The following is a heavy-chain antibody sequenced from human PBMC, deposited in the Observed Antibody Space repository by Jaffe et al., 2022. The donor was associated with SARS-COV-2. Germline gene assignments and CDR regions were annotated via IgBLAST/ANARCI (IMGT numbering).Heavy chain of an antibody. CDR3: TKGTFRLEPAGRDFDY. CDR1: GFTFDDST. J-gene: IGHJ4*02. V-gene: IGHV3-43*01. Sequence: EVQLVESGGVVIQPGGSLRLSCAASGFTFDDSTMHWVRQAPGKGLEWVSLISWDGGRTYYADSVKGRFTVSRDNSKNSLYLQMNSLRTEDTAFYYCTKGTFRLEPAGRDFDYWGQGTLVTVSS. CDR2: ISWDGGRT. D-gene: IGHD6-19*01.